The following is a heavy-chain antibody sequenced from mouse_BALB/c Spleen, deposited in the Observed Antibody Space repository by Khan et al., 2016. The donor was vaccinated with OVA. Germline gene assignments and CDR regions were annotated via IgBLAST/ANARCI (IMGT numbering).Heavy chain of an antibody. CDR2: INPSTGYT. V-gene: IGHV1-7*01. D-gene: IGHD1-1*01. J-gene: IGHJ2*01. Sequence: VQLQVSGAELAKPGASVKMSCKASGYTFINYWILWIKQRPGQGMEWIGYINPSTGYTEYNQNFKDKATLTADISSSTAYMQLSSLTSEDSAVYYCARRGLRWDFDYWGQGTTLTVSS. CDR1: GYTFINYW. CDR3: ARRGLRWDFDY.